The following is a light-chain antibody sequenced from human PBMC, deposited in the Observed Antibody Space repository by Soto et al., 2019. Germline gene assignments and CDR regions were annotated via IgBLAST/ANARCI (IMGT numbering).Light chain of an antibody. CDR1: SSDVGAYDF. Sequence: QSALTQPASVSGSPGQSITISCTGTSSDVGAYDFVSWYQQHPDKAPKLMIYEVSNRPSGVSNRFSGSKSVNTATLTFFGFHAEDEADYYCSRYPSSSTRIFGTGTKVT. J-gene: IGLJ1*01. V-gene: IGLV2-14*03. CDR2: EVS. CDR3: SRYPSSSTRI.